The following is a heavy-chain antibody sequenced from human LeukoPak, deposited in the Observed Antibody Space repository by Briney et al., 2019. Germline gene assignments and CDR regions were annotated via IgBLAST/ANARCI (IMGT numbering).Heavy chain of an antibody. V-gene: IGHV3-48*03. D-gene: IGHD6-19*01. CDR2: ISSSGRTK. J-gene: IGHJ6*03. CDR3: ARHLGRAVAFMDV. CDR1: GFTFSSYE. Sequence: GGSLRLSCAASGFTFSSYEMDWVRQAPGKGLEWISYISSSGRTKYYADSVKGRFTISRDNAKNSLYLQLNSLRAEDTAVYYCARHLGRAVAFMDVWGKGTTVTVSS.